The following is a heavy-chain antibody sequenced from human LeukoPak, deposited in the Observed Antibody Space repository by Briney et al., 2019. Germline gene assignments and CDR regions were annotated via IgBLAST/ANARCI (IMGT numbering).Heavy chain of an antibody. CDR1: GGSISSYY. D-gene: IGHD3-10*01. CDR2: IYYSGST. CDR3: ARSPLTRKAFDY. V-gene: IGHV4-59*08. J-gene: IGHJ4*02. Sequence: SETLSLTCTVSGGSISSYYWSWIRQPPGKGLEWIGYIYYSGSTNYNPSLKSRVTISVDTSKNQFSLKLSSVTAADTAVYYCARSPLTRKAFDYWGQGTLVTVSS.